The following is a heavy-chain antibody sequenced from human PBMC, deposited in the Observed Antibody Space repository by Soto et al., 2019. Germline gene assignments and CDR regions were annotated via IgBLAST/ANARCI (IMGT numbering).Heavy chain of an antibody. CDR2: IYYSGST. CDR3: AGSIVVVVAARPGGWFDP. J-gene: IGHJ5*02. V-gene: IGHV4-31*03. Sequence: SETLSLTCTVSGGSISSGGYYWSWIRQHPGKGLEWIGYIYYSGSTYYNPSLKSRVTISVDTSKNQFSLKLSSVTAADTAVYYCAGSIVVVVAARPGGWFDPWGQGTLVTVSS. CDR1: GGSISSGGYY. D-gene: IGHD2-15*01.